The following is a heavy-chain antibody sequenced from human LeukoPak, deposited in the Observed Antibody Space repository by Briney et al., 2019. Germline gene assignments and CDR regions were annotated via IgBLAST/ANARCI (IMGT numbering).Heavy chain of an antibody. CDR3: AKTISITMIVVSTPSFDY. V-gene: IGHV3-30*18. CDR1: GFTFSSYG. Sequence: PGGSLRLSCAASGFTFSSYGMHWVRQAPGKGLEWVAVISYDGSNKYYADSVRGRFTISRDNSKNTLYLQMNSLRAEDTAVYYCAKTISITMIVVSTPSFDYWGQGTLVTVSS. D-gene: IGHD3-22*01. J-gene: IGHJ4*02. CDR2: ISYDGSNK.